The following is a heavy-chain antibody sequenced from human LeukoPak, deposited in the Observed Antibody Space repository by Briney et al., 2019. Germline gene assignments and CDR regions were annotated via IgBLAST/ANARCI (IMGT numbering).Heavy chain of an antibody. J-gene: IGHJ6*03. CDR1: GFTFSGYT. D-gene: IGHD1-26*01. Sequence: GGSLRLSCAASGFTFSGYTINWVRQAPGQGLEWVSSITSGSSHIYYADSVKGRFTISRDNAKSSLYLQMNSLRAEDTAVYYCARDPYSGSYGADYYYYMDVWGKGTTVTISS. CDR3: ARDPYSGSYGADYYYYMDV. CDR2: ITSGSSHI. V-gene: IGHV3-21*01.